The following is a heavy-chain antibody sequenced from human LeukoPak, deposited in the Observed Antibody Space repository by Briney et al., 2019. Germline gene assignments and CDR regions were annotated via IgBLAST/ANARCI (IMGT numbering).Heavy chain of an antibody. J-gene: IGHJ4*02. V-gene: IGHV1-18*01. CDR3: ASHKAGYSSSWSFDY. CDR2: ISAYNGNT. CDR1: GYTFTSYG. D-gene: IGHD6-13*01. Sequence: EASVKVSCKASGYTFTSYGISWVRQAPGQGLEWMGWISAYNGNTNYAQKLQGRDTMTTDTSTSTAYMELRSLRSDDTAVYYCASHKAGYSSSWSFDYWGQGTLVTVSS.